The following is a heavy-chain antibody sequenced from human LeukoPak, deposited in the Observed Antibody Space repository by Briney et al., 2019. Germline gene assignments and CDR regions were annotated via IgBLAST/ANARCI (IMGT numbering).Heavy chain of an antibody. J-gene: IGHJ4*02. CDR3: ARGVGPCH. D-gene: IGHD2-15*01. V-gene: IGHV3-74*01. CDR1: RFTFSSNW. CDR2: MNSDGSLT. Sequence: GGSLRLSCAASRFTFSSNWMTWVRQAPGKGLVWVSRMNSDGSLTDYADSVKGRFIISRDNSKNTLYLQMNSLRAEDTAVYYCARGVGPCHWGQGTLVTVSS.